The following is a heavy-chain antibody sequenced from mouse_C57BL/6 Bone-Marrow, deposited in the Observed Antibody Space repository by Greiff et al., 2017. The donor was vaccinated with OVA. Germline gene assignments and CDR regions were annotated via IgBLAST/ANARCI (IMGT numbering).Heavy chain of an antibody. J-gene: IGHJ2*01. D-gene: IGHD1-1*02. CDR1: GFTFSDYY. V-gene: IGHV5-16*01. CDR2: INYDGSST. CDR3: ARVWCWTEYFDY. Sequence: EVHLVESEGGLVQPGSSMQLSCTASGFTFSDYYMAWVRQVPEKGLEWVANINYDGSSTYYLDSLKSRFIISRENAKNILYLQMSSLKSEVTATYYCARVWCWTEYFDYWGQGTTLTVSA.